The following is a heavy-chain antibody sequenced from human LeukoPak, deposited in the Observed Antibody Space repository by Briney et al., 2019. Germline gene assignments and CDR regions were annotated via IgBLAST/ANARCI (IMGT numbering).Heavy chain of an antibody. CDR2: IYYSGST. D-gene: IGHD3-3*01. V-gene: IGHV4-39*01. CDR1: GGSISSSSYY. J-gene: IGHJ6*02. CDR3: ARTYYDFWSGPAGGNYGMDV. Sequence: PSETLSLTCTVSGGSISSSSYYWGWIRQPPGKGLEWIGSIYYSGSTYYNPSLKSRVTISVDTSKNQFSLKLSSVTAADTAVYYCARTYYDFWSGPAGGNYGMDVWGQGTTVTVSS.